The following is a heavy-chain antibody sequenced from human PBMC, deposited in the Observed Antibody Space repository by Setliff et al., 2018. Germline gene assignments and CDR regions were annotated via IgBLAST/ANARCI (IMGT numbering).Heavy chain of an antibody. J-gene: IGHJ3*02. CDR2: ISPDSIHI. V-gene: IGHV3-21*01. CDR1: GFSFRTFS. Sequence: GGSLRLSCAASGFSFRTFSMHWVRQAPGKGLEWVSSISPDSIHIYYADSVKGRFTISRDNARDSLYLHMNSLGAEDTAVYYCARVASIMILVDIFFPNDAFDIWGQGTMVTVSS. D-gene: IGHD3-22*01. CDR3: ARVASIMILVDIFFPNDAFDI.